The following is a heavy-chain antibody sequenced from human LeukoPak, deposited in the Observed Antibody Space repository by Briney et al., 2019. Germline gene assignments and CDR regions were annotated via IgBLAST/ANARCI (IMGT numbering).Heavy chain of an antibody. D-gene: IGHD1-26*01. CDR1: GFTFSSYG. CDR3: AKYGPQDSGSSHFDY. CDR2: IWYDGSNK. Sequence: GGSLRLSCAASGFTFSSYGMHWVRQAPGKGLEWVAVIWYDGSNKYYADSVKGRFTISRDNSKNTLFLQMNSLRAEDTAIYYCAKYGPQDSGSSHFDYWGQGALVTVSS. V-gene: IGHV3-33*06. J-gene: IGHJ4*02.